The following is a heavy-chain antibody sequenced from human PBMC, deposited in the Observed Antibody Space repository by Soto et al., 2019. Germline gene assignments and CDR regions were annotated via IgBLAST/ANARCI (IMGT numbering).Heavy chain of an antibody. V-gene: IGHV1-69*01. CDR2: IIPIFATA. Sequence: QVQLVQSGAEVKKHGYSVKVSCKAPGGTFSSYAISWVRQAPGQGLEWMGGIIPIFATAKYAQKFQGRVTITADESTSTGYMELSSLRSEDTAVYYCARSQGGSSSLDIYYYYYYGMDVWGQGTTVTVSS. D-gene: IGHD2-15*01. CDR1: GGTFSSYA. J-gene: IGHJ6*02. CDR3: ARSQGGSSSLDIYYYYYYGMDV.